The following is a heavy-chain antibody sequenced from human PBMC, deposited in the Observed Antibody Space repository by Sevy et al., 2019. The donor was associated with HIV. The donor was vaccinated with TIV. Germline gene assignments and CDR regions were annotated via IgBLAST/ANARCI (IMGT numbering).Heavy chain of an antibody. CDR3: AKDGSIAAAGGGYYYGMDV. J-gene: IGHJ6*02. CDR1: GFTLSSYV. Sequence: GGSLRLSCAASGFTLSSYVMSWVRQAPGKGLEWVSAISRSGGSTYYADSVKGRFTISRDNSKNTLYLQMNSLRAEDTAVYYCAKDGSIAAAGGGYYYGMDVWGQGTTVTVSS. V-gene: IGHV3-23*01. CDR2: ISRSGGST. D-gene: IGHD6-13*01.